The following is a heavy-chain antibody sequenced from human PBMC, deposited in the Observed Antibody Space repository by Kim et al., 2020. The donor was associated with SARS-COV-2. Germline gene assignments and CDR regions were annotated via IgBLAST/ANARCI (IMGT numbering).Heavy chain of an antibody. V-gene: IGHV4-39*01. J-gene: IGHJ4*02. CDR3: ARLGGDSSGYSAYYFDY. D-gene: IGHD3-22*01. CDR2: IYYSGST. Sequence: SETLSLTCTVSGGSISSSSYYWGWIRQPPGKGPEWNGSIYYSGSTYYNPSLKSRVTISVDTSKNQFSLKLSSVTAADTAVYYCARLGGDSSGYSAYYFDYWQQGSLGAVSS. CDR1: GGSISSSSYY.